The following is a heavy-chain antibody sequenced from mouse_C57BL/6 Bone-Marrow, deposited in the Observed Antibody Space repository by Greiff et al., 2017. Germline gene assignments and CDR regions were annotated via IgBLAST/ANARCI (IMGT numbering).Heavy chain of an antibody. CDR1: GFTFSDYG. D-gene: IGHD2-4*01. CDR3: ARRDYPFYDY. CDR2: ISSGSSTI. Sequence: EVQLVEPGGGLVKPGGSLKLSCAASGFTFSDYGMHWVRQAPGRGLEWVAYISSGSSTIYYDDTVKGRFTISRDNAKNTLFLQMTSLRSEYTAMYYCARRDYPFYDYWGQGTTLTVSS. V-gene: IGHV5-17*01. J-gene: IGHJ2*01.